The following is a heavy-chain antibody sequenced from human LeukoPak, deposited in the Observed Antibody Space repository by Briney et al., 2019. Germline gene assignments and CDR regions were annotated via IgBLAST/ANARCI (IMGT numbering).Heavy chain of an antibody. CDR3: AGAPYDSSGYYYY. J-gene: IGHJ4*02. V-gene: IGHV3-21*01. Sequence: GGSLRLSCAASGFTFGSYSMNWVRQAPGKGLEWVSSISSSSSYIYYADSVKGRFTISRDNAKNSLYLQMNSLRAEDTAVYYCAGAPYDSSGYYYYWGQGTLVTVSS. CDR1: GFTFGSYS. CDR2: ISSSSSYI. D-gene: IGHD3-22*01.